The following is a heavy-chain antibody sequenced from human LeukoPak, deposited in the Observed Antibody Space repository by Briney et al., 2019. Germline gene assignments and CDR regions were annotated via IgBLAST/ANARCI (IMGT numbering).Heavy chain of an antibody. V-gene: IGHV3-48*01. CDR2: ISSSGSTK. CDR1: GFTFSSYG. J-gene: IGHJ4*02. CDR3: ARGGLSIMGY. Sequence: GGSLRLSCAASGFTFSSYGMHWVRQAPGKGLEWVSYISSSGSTKYYADSVKGRFTISRDNARNSLCLQMNSLRAEDTAVYFCARGGLSIMGYWGQGTLVTVSS. D-gene: IGHD2/OR15-2a*01.